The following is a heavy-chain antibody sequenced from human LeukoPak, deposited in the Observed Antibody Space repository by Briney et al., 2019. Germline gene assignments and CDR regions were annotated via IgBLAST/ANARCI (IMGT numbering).Heavy chain of an antibody. CDR3: ARGRVGATRGGFYFDY. J-gene: IGHJ4*02. Sequence: PGRSLRLSCAASGFTFSSYAMHWVRQAPGKGLEWVAVISYDGSNKYYADSVKGRFTISRDNAKNTLYLQMNSLRAEDTAVYYCARGRVGATRGGFYFDYWGQGTLVTVSS. V-gene: IGHV3-30*04. CDR1: GFTFSSYA. CDR2: ISYDGSNK. D-gene: IGHD1-26*01.